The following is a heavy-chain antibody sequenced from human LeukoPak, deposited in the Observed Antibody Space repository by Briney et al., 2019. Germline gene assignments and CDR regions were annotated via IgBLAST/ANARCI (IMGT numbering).Heavy chain of an antibody. V-gene: IGHV3-21*01. J-gene: IGHJ4*02. CDR1: GFTFSSYE. CDR3: ARGYCSGGSCYGPFDY. D-gene: IGHD2-15*01. Sequence: GGSLRLSCSASGFTFSSYEMNWVRQAPGKGLEWVSSISSSSSYIYYADSVKGRFTISRDNAKNSLYLQMNSLRAEDTAVYYCARGYCSGGSCYGPFDYWGQGTLVTVSS. CDR2: ISSSSSYI.